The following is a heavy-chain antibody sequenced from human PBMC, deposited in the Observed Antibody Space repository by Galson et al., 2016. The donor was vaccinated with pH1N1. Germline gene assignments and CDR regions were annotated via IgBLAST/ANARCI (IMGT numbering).Heavy chain of an antibody. CDR2: ISAINASP. D-gene: IGHD6-13*01. Sequence: SVKVSCKASGYTFTAYGINWVRQAPGQGREWMGRISAINASPSYAQKVQGRVTMTSDPSTNTAYMELGSLRSDDTAVYYCARTAAAAYFDYWGQGTLITVSS. CDR3: ARTAAAAYFDY. V-gene: IGHV1-18*01. J-gene: IGHJ4*02. CDR1: GYTFTAYG.